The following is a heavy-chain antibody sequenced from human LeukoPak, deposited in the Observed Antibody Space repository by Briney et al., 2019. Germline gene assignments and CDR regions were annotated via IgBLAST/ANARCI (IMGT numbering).Heavy chain of an antibody. J-gene: IGHJ4*02. CDR3: ARDYDNVPDY. D-gene: IGHD3-22*01. CDR1: GYTFTSYV. Sequence: VAAVKDSCKASGYTFTSYVISWVRQAPGQRLEWMGWISPYNANTNYPQKLQGRVTMTIDTSTSTAYMELRSLRSDDTAVYYCARDYDNVPDYWGQGTLVTVSS. CDR2: ISPYNANT. V-gene: IGHV1-18*01.